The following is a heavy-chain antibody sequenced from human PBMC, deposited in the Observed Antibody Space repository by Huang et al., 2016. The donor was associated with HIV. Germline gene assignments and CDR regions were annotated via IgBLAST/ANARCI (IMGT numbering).Heavy chain of an antibody. CDR1: GFDFSKYS. Sequence: EVQLVESGGALVQPGGSLKLSCVVSGFDFSKYSMNWVRKAPGKGLEWVSYISGTSSNIDYADSVKGRFTISRDNAKNSVFLQMRSLRAEDTALYYCARTEMEYYYGSSGYYPDYWGQGTQVTVSS. J-gene: IGHJ4*02. CDR3: ARTEMEYYYGSSGYYPDY. V-gene: IGHV3-48*01. CDR2: ISGTSSNI. D-gene: IGHD3-22*01.